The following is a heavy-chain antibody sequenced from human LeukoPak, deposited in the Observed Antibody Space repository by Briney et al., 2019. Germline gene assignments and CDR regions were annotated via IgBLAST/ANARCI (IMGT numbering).Heavy chain of an antibody. CDR3: AKDGQQWLVGNYFDY. J-gene: IGHJ4*02. Sequence: GGSLRLSCAAFGFTFSSYWMHWVRQAPGKGLVWVSRINSDGSSTSYADSVKGRFTISRDNAKNTLYLQMNSLRAEDTAVYYCAKDGQQWLVGNYFDYWGQGTLVTVSS. CDR1: GFTFSSYW. V-gene: IGHV3-74*01. D-gene: IGHD6-19*01. CDR2: INSDGSST.